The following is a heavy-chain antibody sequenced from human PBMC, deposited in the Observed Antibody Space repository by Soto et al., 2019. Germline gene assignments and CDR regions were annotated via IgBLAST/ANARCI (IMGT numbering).Heavy chain of an antibody. CDR3: AREVQVHTPAFVY. CDR1: GGTFNTYA. V-gene: IGHV1-69*19. D-gene: IGHD3-10*01. Sequence: QVQLVQSGAEMKKPGSSVKVSCQSSGGTFNTYAMNWVRQAPGQGPEWMGDITPMFGAANYEPKFQGRVTITADESTGTSYMQLSRLTSEDTALYFCAREVQVHTPAFVYWGQGTLVTVSS. CDR2: ITPMFGAA. J-gene: IGHJ4*02.